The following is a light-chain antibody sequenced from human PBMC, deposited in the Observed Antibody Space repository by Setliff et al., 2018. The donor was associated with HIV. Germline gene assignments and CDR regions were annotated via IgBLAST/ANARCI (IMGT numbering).Light chain of an antibody. J-gene: IGLJ1*01. CDR2: EVR. Sequence: QSVLTQPASVSGSPGQSITISCTGTSSDVGGYSHVSWYQQHPGKAPKLIIYEVRNRPSGVSNRFSGSKSGNTASLTISGLWAEDEADYYCSSYAITNTLPFGTGTKVTVL. CDR3: SSYAITNTLP. CDR1: SSDVGGYSH. V-gene: IGLV2-14*01.